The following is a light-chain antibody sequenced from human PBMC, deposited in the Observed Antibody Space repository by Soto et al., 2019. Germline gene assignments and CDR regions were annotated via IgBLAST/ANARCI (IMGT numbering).Light chain of an antibody. J-gene: IGLJ3*02. Sequence: QSVLTQPPSASGTPGQRVTFSCSGSSSNIGSNTVNWYQQLPGTAPTLLIYYNNQRPSGVPDRISGSKSGTSASLAISGLQSEDEAHYYCAAWDDSLYGWVFGGGTKLTVL. CDR1: SSNIGSNT. CDR2: YNN. CDR3: AAWDDSLYGWV. V-gene: IGLV1-44*01.